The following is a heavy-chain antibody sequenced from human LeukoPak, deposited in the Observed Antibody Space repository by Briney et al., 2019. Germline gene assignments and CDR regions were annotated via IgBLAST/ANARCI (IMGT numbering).Heavy chain of an antibody. V-gene: IGHV4-34*01. CDR1: GGSFSGYY. CDR3: ARGPYYYDSSNFDY. D-gene: IGHD3-22*01. CDR2: INHSGST. J-gene: IGHJ4*02. Sequence: SETLSLTWAVYGGSFSGYYWSRIRQPPGKGLEGIGEINHSGSTNYNPSLNSRVTVSVDTSKTQFSLKLSSVTAADTAVYYCARGPYYYDSSNFDYWGQGTLVTVSS.